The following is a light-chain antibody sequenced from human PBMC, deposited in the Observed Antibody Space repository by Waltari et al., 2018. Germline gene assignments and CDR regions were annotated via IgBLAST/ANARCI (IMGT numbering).Light chain of an antibody. CDR2: RSD. CDR3: ASWDDSLNGHWV. CDR1: ASNTGGNL. V-gene: IGLV1-44*01. J-gene: IGLJ3*02. Sequence: QSVLTQPPSASGTPGQRVPIPCSGSASNTGGNLVNWYQQLPGKAPKLLIYRSDLRPSGVPDRFSGSKSGTSASLAISGLQSEDEADYFCASWDDSLNGHWVFGGGTKVTVL.